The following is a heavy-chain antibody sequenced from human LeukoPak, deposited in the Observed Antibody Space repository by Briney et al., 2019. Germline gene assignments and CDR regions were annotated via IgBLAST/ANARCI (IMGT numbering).Heavy chain of an antibody. CDR1: GGSISNGDYY. V-gene: IGHV4-30-4*08. CDR3: ARRPYDSSGYYFHYFDY. Sequence: SQTLSLTCTVYGGSISNGDYYWSWIRQPPGKGLEWIGYIYYSGSTYYNPSPKSRVTISVDTSKNQFSLKLSSVTAADTAVYYCARRPYDSSGYYFHYFDYWGQGTLVTVSS. J-gene: IGHJ4*02. CDR2: IYYSGST. D-gene: IGHD3-22*01.